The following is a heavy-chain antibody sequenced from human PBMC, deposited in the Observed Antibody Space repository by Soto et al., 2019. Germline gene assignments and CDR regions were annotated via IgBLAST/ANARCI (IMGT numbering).Heavy chain of an antibody. CDR3: AKGGAIVAAGTRVYLYNDMEV. Sequence: ASVXVSFKSSGYTFTGYYVHCVLQAPGQGLEWMGWINPNSGDTYLAQRFQGRVTMNRDTSIGTAYMELRGLTSDDKAEYYCAKGGAIVAAGTRVYLYNDMEVWGKGTKVTV. CDR2: INPNSGDT. J-gene: IGHJ6*04. CDR1: GYTFTGYY. V-gene: IGHV1-2*02. D-gene: IGHD1-26*01.